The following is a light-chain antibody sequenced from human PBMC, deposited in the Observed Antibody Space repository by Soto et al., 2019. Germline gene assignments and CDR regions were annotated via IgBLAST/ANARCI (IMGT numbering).Light chain of an antibody. V-gene: IGKV3-20*01. CDR3: HQYGSSTWT. J-gene: IGKJ1*01. Sequence: EIVLTQSPGTLSLSPGERATLSCRASQSVSSSYLAWYQQKPGQAPRLLIYGASSRDTGIPDRLSGSRSGTDFTLTISRLEPEEFAVYYGHQYGSSTWTFGQGTKVEIK. CDR1: QSVSSSY. CDR2: GAS.